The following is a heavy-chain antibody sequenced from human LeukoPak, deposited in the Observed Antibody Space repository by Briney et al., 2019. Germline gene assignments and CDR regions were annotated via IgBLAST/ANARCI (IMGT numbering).Heavy chain of an antibody. CDR2: IRYDGSNK. CDR3: ARGLFLSGYLDAFDI. CDR1: GFTFSSYG. J-gene: IGHJ3*02. V-gene: IGHV3-30*02. D-gene: IGHD3-22*01. Sequence: GGSLRLSCAASGFTFSSYGMHWVRQAPGKGLEWVAFIRYDGSNKYYADSVKGRFTISRDNSKNTLYLQMNSLRVEDTAVYYCARGLFLSGYLDAFDIWGQGTVVTVSS.